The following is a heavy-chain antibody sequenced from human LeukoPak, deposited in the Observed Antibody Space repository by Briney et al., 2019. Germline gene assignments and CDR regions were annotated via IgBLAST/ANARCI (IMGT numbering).Heavy chain of an antibody. CDR1: GYTLTSYV. D-gene: IGHD2-2*01. Sequence: ASVKVSCKPSGYTLTSYVISWVRQAPGQGLEWMGWIGAYNGNTNYAQKLQGRVTMTTDTSTSTAYMELRSLRSDDTAVYYCARVLPYQGDTESYFDYWGQGTLVTVSS. J-gene: IGHJ4*02. CDR2: IGAYNGNT. V-gene: IGHV1-18*01. CDR3: ARVLPYQGDTESYFDY.